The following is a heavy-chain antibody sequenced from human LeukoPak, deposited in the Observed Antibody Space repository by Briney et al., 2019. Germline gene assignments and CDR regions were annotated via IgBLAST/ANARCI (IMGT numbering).Heavy chain of an antibody. CDR3: AKGRWLHSPFDY. J-gene: IGHJ4*02. CDR1: GFAFINYG. Sequence: PGGSLRLSCAASGFAFINYGIHWVRQAPGKGLEWVAFIRYDGSNKCYADSVKGRFTISRDNSKNTLYLQMNSLRAEDTAVYYCAKGRWLHSPFDYWGQGTLVTVSS. CDR2: IRYDGSNK. D-gene: IGHD5-24*01. V-gene: IGHV3-30*02.